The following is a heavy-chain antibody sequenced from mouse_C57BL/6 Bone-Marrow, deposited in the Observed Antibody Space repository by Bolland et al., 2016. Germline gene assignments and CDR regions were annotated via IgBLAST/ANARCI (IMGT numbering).Heavy chain of an antibody. J-gene: IGHJ4*01. D-gene: IGHD2-13*01. CDR3: ASHGDAMDY. Sequence: IDPSDSYTNYNQKFKGKATLTVDTSSSTAYMQLSSLTSEDSAVYYCASHGDAMDYWGQGTS. CDR2: IDPSDSYT. V-gene: IGHV1-59*01.